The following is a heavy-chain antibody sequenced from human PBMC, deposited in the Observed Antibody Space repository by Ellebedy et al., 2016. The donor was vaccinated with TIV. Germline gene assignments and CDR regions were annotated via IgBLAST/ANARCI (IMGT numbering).Heavy chain of an antibody. V-gene: IGHV3-30-3*01. CDR2: ISNDGTNN. J-gene: IGHJ4*02. Sequence: PGGSLRLSCEASGFTFSNFNMHWVRRAPGKGLEWVAFISNDGTNNYYADSVRGRFTISRDNSKKTLYLQMNSLRVEDTAVYYCTGFLAVRGGWGQGTLVTVSS. CDR3: TGFLAVRGG. D-gene: IGHD3-10*01. CDR1: GFTFSNFN.